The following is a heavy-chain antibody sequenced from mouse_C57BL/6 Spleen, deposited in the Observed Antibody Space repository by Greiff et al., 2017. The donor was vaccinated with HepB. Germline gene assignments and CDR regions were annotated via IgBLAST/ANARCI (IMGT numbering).Heavy chain of an antibody. V-gene: IGHV5-4*01. D-gene: IGHD1-1*01. CDR1: GFTFSSYA. J-gene: IGHJ4*01. CDR2: ISDGGSYT. Sequence: EVKLMESGGGLVKPGGSLKLSCAASGFTFSSYAMSWVRQTPEKRLEWVATISDGGSYTYYPDNVKGRFTISRDNAKNNLYLQMSHLKSEDTAMYYCARDHPRSYGSSFYAMDYWGQGTSVTVSS. CDR3: ARDHPRSYGSSFYAMDY.